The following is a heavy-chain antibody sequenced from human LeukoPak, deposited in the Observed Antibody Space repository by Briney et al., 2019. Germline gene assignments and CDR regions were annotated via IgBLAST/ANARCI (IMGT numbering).Heavy chain of an antibody. D-gene: IGHD2-15*01. J-gene: IGHJ6*02. CDR3: ARVTFRGIAATDYYYYYGMDV. Sequence: ASVKVSCKASGYTFTSYAMHWVRQAPGQRLEWMGWINAGNGNTKYSQKFQGRVTITRDTSASTAYMELSSLRSEDTAVYYCARVTFRGIAATDYYYYYGMDVWGQGTTVTVSS. V-gene: IGHV1-3*01. CDR1: GYTFTSYA. CDR2: INAGNGNT.